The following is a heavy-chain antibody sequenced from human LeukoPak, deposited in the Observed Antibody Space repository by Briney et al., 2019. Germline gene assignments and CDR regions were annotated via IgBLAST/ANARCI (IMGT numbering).Heavy chain of an antibody. Sequence: SETLSLTCTVSGYSISSGYYWGWIRQPPGKGLEWIGSIYHSGSTYYNPSLKSRVTISVDTSKNQFSLKLSSVTAADTAVYYCARHGPDSSSWRVDYWGQGTLVTVSS. CDR1: GYSISSGYY. V-gene: IGHV4-38-2*02. CDR2: IYHSGST. D-gene: IGHD6-13*01. CDR3: ARHGPDSSSWRVDY. J-gene: IGHJ4*02.